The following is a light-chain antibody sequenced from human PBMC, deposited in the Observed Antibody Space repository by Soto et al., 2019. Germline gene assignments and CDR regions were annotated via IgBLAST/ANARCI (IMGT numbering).Light chain of an antibody. CDR1: QSVKTN. V-gene: IGKV3-15*01. Sequence: EIVMTQSPVTLSVSPGEGATLSCRASQSVKTNLAWHQQRPGQAPRLLIYDASTRATGIPARFSGSGSGTEFTLTISSLQSEDFAVYYCQQYNNWPPYTFGQGTKLEIK. J-gene: IGKJ2*01. CDR2: DAS. CDR3: QQYNNWPPYT.